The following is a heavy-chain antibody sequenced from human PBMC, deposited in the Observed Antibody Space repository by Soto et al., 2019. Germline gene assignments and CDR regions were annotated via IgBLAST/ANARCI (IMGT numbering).Heavy chain of an antibody. CDR2: ISYDGSNK. Sequence: PGGSLRLSCAASGFTFSSYAMHWVSQAPGKGLEWVAVISYDGSNKYYADSVKGRFTISRDNSKNTLYLQMNSLRAEDTAVYYCARSIYYCSSTSCYTDYYYYGMDVWGQGTTVTVSS. V-gene: IGHV3-30-3*01. CDR3: ARSIYYCSSTSCYTDYYYYGMDV. CDR1: GFTFSSYA. D-gene: IGHD2-2*02. J-gene: IGHJ6*02.